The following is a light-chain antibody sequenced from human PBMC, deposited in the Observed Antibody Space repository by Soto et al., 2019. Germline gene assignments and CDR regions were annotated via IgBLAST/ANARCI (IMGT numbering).Light chain of an antibody. CDR2: EVS. CDR1: SSDVGSYDS. Sequence: QSALTQPPSVSGSPGQSVTISCTGTSSDVGSYDSVSWYQQPPGTVPKLMIYEVSNRPSGVPDRFSGSKSGNTASLTISGLQAEDEADYYCSSYTTSRTYVFGTGTELTVL. J-gene: IGLJ1*01. CDR3: SSYTTSRTYV. V-gene: IGLV2-18*02.